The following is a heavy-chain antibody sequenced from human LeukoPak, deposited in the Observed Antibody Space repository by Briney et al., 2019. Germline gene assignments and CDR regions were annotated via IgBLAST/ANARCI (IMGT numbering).Heavy chain of an antibody. D-gene: IGHD1-26*01. Sequence: PGGSLRLSCAASGFTFSDFGMHWVRQAPGKGLESVAVISHDGNSKYSADSVKGRFTISRDNSKNTLYLQMDSLRAEDTAVYYCAKDRSYSGYEPLDHWGQGTLVSVSS. CDR1: GFTFSDFG. V-gene: IGHV3-30*18. J-gene: IGHJ4*02. CDR3: AKDRSYSGYEPLDH. CDR2: ISHDGNSK.